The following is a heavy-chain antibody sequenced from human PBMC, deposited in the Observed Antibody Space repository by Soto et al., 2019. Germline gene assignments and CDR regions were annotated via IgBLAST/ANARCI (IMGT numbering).Heavy chain of an antibody. V-gene: IGHV3-30*18. CDR1: GFTFSSYG. CDR2: ISYDGSNK. CDR3: AKDIISSSLRFSAFDI. J-gene: IGHJ3*02. Sequence: LSCAASGFTFSSYGMHWVRQAPGKGLEWVAVISYDGSNKYYADSVKGRFTISRDNSKNTLYLQMNSLRAEDTAVYYCAKDIISSSLRFSAFDIWGQGXMVTV. D-gene: IGHD6-13*01.